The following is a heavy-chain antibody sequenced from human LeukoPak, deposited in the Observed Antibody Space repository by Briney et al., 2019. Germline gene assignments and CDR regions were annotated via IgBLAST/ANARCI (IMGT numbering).Heavy chain of an antibody. CDR2: IYTSGST. CDR1: GGSISSYY. Sequence: PSETLSLTCTVAGGSISSYYWSWIRQPAGKGLEWIGRIYTSGSTNYNPSLKSRVTMSVDTSKNQFSLKLSSVTAADTAVYYCARDPYSSRWSPRGRDAFDIWGQGTMVTVSS. V-gene: IGHV4-4*07. D-gene: IGHD6-13*01. CDR3: ARDPYSSRWSPRGRDAFDI. J-gene: IGHJ3*02.